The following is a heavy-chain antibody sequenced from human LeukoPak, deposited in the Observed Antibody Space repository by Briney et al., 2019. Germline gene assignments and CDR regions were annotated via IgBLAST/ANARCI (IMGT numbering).Heavy chain of an antibody. CDR3: ARADSSGYYYDY. Sequence: GGSLRLSCAASGFTFSSYDMHWVRQATGKGLEWVSAIGTAGDTYYPGSVKGRFTISRENAKNSLYLQMNSLRAGDTAVYYCARADSSGYYYDYWGQGTLVTVSS. CDR1: GFTFSSYD. CDR2: IGTAGDT. D-gene: IGHD3-22*01. V-gene: IGHV3-13*01. J-gene: IGHJ4*02.